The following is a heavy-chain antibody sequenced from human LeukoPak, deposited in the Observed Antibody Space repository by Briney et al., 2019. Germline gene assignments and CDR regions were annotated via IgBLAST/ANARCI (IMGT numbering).Heavy chain of an antibody. Sequence: PGRSLRLSCAASGFTFSSYAMHWVRQAPGKGLEWVAVISYDGSNKYYADSVKGRFTISRDNSKNTLYLQMNSLRAEDTAVYYCARESSLDAFDIWGQGTMVTVSS. V-gene: IGHV3-30*04. CDR2: ISYDGSNK. CDR1: GFTFSSYA. D-gene: IGHD6-19*01. CDR3: ARESSLDAFDI. J-gene: IGHJ3*02.